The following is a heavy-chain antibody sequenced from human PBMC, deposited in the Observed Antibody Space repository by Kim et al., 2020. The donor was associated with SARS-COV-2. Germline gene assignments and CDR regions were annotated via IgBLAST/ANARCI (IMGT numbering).Heavy chain of an antibody. CDR1: GFTFSSYA. J-gene: IGHJ4*02. CDR3: AKIDYYGSGSYYKPHYFDY. D-gene: IGHD3-10*01. CDR2: ISGSGGST. V-gene: IGHV3-23*01. Sequence: GGSLRLSCAASGFTFSSYAMSWVRQAPGKGLEWVSAISGSGGSTYYADSVKGRFTISRDNSKNTLYLQMNSLRAEDTAVYYCAKIDYYGSGSYYKPHYFDYWGQGTLVTVSS.